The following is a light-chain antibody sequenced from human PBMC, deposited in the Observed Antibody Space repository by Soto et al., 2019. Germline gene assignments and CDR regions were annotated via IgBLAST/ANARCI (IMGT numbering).Light chain of an antibody. J-gene: IGLJ1*01. V-gene: IGLV1-40*01. Sequence: QLVLTQPPSVSGAPGQRVTISCTGSSSNIGAGYDVHWYQQVPETAPSLLIYSTNNRPSGVPERFSGSRAGTSASLAITGLQAEDEADYYCHSYDSSLNGYVFGTGTKLTVL. CDR2: STN. CDR1: SSNIGAGYD. CDR3: HSYDSSLNGYV.